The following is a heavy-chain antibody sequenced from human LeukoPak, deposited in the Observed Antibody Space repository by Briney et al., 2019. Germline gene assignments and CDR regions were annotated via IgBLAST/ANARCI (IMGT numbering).Heavy chain of an antibody. CDR2: INGDGSST. V-gene: IGHV3-74*01. CDR3: ARAHTNDYGDYYFDY. J-gene: IGHJ4*02. D-gene: IGHD4-17*01. CDR1: GVTFSSSW. Sequence: PGGSLRLSCAASGVTFSSSWIHWVRQTPGKGLVWVSRINGDGSSTNYADSVKGRFTISRDNAKSTLYLQMNSLRAEDTAVYYCARAHTNDYGDYYFDYWGQGTLVTVSS.